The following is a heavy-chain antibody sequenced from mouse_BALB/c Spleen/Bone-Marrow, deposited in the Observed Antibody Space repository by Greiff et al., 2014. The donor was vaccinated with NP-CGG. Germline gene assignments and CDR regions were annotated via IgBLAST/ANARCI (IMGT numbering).Heavy chain of an antibody. CDR2: IYPGSGST. J-gene: IGHJ3*01. CDR1: GYTFTSYL. Sequence: LQPSGSELVRPGASVKLSCKASGYTFTSYLLHWVKQRPGQGLEWIGNIYPGSGSTNYDEKFKSKATLTVDTSSSTAYMQLSSLTSEDSAVYYCTRTYGNYPAWFAYWGQGTLVTVSA. D-gene: IGHD2-1*01. CDR3: TRTYGNYPAWFAY. V-gene: IGHV1S22*01.